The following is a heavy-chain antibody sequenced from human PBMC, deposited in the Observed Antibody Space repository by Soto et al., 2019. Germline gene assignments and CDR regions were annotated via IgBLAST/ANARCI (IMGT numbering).Heavy chain of an antibody. V-gene: IGHV1-18*04. J-gene: IGHJ4*02. CDR1: GYTFTTYG. CDR2: ISAYNGNT. CDR3: ARGVSEAYRPIDY. Sequence: QVRLVQSGPEVKKPGASVKVSCEASGYTFTTYGITWVRQAPGQGLEWMGWISAYNGNTLYAQRLRGRVTTTTETSTSTAHMELRSLRSDDTAVYYCARGVSEAYRPIDYWGQGTLLTVSS.